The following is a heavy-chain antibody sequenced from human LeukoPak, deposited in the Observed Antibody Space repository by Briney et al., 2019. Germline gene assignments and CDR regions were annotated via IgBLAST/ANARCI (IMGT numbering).Heavy chain of an antibody. CDR2: ISYDGSNK. V-gene: IGHV3-30-3*01. J-gene: IGHJ3*02. Sequence: GGSLRLSCAASGFTFSSYAMHWVRQAPGKGLEWVAVISYDGSNKYYADSVKGRFTISRDNSKNTLYLQKNSLRAEDTAVYYCARDGYSSSADAFDIWGQGTMVTVSS. D-gene: IGHD6-6*01. CDR1: GFTFSSYA. CDR3: ARDGYSSSADAFDI.